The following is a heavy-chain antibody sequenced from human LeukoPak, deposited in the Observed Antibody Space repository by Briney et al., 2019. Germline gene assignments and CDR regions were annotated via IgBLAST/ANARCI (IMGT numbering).Heavy chain of an antibody. CDR2: IWYDGTNK. D-gene: IGHD2-2*01. J-gene: IGHJ4*02. CDR3: AKDRTGYCSSTSCYLPAY. Sequence: GRSLRLSCAASGFTFSSYAINWVRQAPGKGLEWVAVIWYDGTNKYYADSVKGRFTISRDNSKNTLYLQMNSLRAEDTAVYYCAKDRTGYCSSTSCYLPAYWGQGTLVTVSS. V-gene: IGHV3-33*06. CDR1: GFTFSSYA.